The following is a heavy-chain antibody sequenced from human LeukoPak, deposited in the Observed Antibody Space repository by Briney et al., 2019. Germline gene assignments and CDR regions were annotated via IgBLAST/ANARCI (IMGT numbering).Heavy chain of an antibody. CDR1: GGSISPYY. V-gene: IGHV4-59*01. Sequence: SETLSLTCTVSGGSISPYYWTWIRQPPGKGLECIAYIYYTGTTNYNPSLKSRVTISVDTSKNQFSLRLSSVTAADTAVYYCARDSLHEYVWGSYRFFDYWGQGTLVTVSS. J-gene: IGHJ4*02. CDR3: ARDSLHEYVWGSYRFFDY. D-gene: IGHD3-16*02. CDR2: IYYTGTT.